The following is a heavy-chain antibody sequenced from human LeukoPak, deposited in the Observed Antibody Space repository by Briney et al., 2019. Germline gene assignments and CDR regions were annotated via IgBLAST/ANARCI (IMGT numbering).Heavy chain of an antibody. CDR3: AILAPVLSGSYYSGWFDP. Sequence: GESLKISCKASGYSFTSYWIGWVRQMPGKRVEGMGIIYPGDSDTRYSPSFQGQVTISADKSISTAYLQWSSLKASDTAMYYCAILAPVLSGSYYSGWFDPWGQETLVTVSS. J-gene: IGHJ5*02. D-gene: IGHD1-26*01. CDR2: IYPGDSDT. CDR1: GYSFTSYW. V-gene: IGHV5-51*01.